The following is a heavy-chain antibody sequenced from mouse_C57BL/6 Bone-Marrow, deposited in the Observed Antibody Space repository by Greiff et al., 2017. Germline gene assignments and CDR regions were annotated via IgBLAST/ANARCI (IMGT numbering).Heavy chain of an antibody. D-gene: IGHD1-1*01. CDR2: SRNKANDYTT. V-gene: IGHV7-1*01. J-gene: IGHJ4*01. Sequence: EVKVVESGGGLVQSGRSLRLSCATSGFTFSDFYMEWVRQAPGKGLEWIAASRNKANDYTTEYSASVKGRFIVSRDTFQSILYLQMNALRAEDTAIYYCARDAYYGSSPYYAMDYWGQGTSVTVSS. CDR1: GFTFSDFY. CDR3: ARDAYYGSSPYYAMDY.